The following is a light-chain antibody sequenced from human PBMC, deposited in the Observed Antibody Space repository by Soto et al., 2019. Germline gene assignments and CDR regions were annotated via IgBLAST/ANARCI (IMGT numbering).Light chain of an antibody. V-gene: IGKV1-39*01. Sequence: DIQMTPSPSSLSASVGDRVTITCRASQSIGSSLNWYQQKPGKAPKLLIYSASSLQSGVPSRFSCSGSGKDFTHTLSSLQPEDFATFHRQQSYSPPWAFGQGTKVEI. J-gene: IGKJ1*01. CDR2: SAS. CDR1: QSIGSS. CDR3: QQSYSPPWA.